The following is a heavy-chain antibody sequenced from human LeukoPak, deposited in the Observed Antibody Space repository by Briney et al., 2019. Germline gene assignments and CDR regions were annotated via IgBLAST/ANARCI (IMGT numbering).Heavy chain of an antibody. J-gene: IGHJ4*02. CDR3: ARDYDYIPDF. D-gene: IGHD3-16*01. V-gene: IGHV1-18*01. CDR1: GYTFTSYG. Sequence: ASVKVSCRASGYTFTSYGISWVRQAPGQGPEWMGWMDASNDNTNYAQNLQGRVTITTDTSTTTAYMELRSLRFDDTAVYYCARDYDYIPDFWGQGTLVTVSS. CDR2: MDASNDNT.